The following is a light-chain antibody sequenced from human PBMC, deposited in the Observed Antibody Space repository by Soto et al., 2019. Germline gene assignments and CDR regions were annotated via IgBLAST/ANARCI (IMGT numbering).Light chain of an antibody. CDR2: AAS. V-gene: IGKV1-39*01. J-gene: IGKJ4*01. Sequence: DIQMTQSPSSLSASVGDRVTSTCRASQRISSYLNWYQQKPGKAPKLLIYAASSLQSGVPSRFSGSVSGKDFTLTISSLQPEDFATYYCQQSYSTPFTFGGGTKVEIK. CDR1: QRISSY. CDR3: QQSYSTPFT.